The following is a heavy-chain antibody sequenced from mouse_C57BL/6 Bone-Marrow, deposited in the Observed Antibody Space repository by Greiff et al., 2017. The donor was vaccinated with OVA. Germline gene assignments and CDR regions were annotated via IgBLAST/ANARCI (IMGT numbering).Heavy chain of an antibody. V-gene: IGHV1-14*01. Sequence: EVQLQESGPELVKPGASVKMSCKASGYTFTSYVMHWVKQKPGQGLEWIGYIYPYNDGTKYNEKFKGKATLTSDKSSSTAYMELSSLTSEDSAVYYCPHYYYGWYFDVWGTGTTVTVSS. D-gene: IGHD1-1*01. CDR2: IYPYNDGT. CDR3: PHYYYGWYFDV. CDR1: GYTFTSYV. J-gene: IGHJ1*03.